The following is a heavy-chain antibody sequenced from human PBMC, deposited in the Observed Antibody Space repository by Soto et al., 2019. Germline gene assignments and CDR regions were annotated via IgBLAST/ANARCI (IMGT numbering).Heavy chain of an antibody. D-gene: IGHD3-3*01. V-gene: IGHV1-69*01. CDR1: GGTFSSYA. Sequence: QVQLVQSGAEVKKPGSSVKVSCKASGGTFSSYAISWVRQAPGQGLEWMGGIIPLFGTANYAQKFQGRVTITADESTGTAYMELSSLRSEDTAVYYCASPKFRFWQQLDPWGQGTLVTVSS. J-gene: IGHJ5*02. CDR2: IIPLFGTA. CDR3: ASPKFRFWQQLDP.